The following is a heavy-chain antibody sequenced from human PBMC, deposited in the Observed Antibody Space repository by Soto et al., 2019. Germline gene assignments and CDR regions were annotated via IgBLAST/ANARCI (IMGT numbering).Heavy chain of an antibody. CDR2: INTNSGGT. CDR3: ASAPHFWSGYSGEYGMDV. J-gene: IGHJ6*02. V-gene: IGHV1-2*04. D-gene: IGHD3-3*01. CDR1: GYTFTGYY. Sequence: QVQLVQSGAEVKKPGASVKVSCKASGYTFTGYYMHWVRQAPGQGLEWMGWINTNSGGTNYAQKFQGWVTMTRDTAISTADMELSTRRSDDTAVYYCASAPHFWSGYSGEYGMDVWGQGTTVTVSS.